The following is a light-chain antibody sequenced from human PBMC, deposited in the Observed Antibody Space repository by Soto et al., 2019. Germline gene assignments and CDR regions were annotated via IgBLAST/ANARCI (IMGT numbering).Light chain of an antibody. Sequence: QSALTQPPSVSGSPGQSVTISCTGTSSDVGSYNRVSWYQQPPGTAPKLMIYEVSNRPSGVPDRFSGSKSGNPASLTISRLQAEDEADYYCRSYTGSSTSLDVFGSGTKLTVL. CDR1: SSDVGSYNR. V-gene: IGLV2-18*02. J-gene: IGLJ1*01. CDR2: EVS. CDR3: RSYTGSSTSLDV.